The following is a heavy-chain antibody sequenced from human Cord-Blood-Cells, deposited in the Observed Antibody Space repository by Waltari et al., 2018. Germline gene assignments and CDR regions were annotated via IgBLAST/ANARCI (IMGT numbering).Heavy chain of an antibody. D-gene: IGHD1-7*01. CDR2: IDPSDSYT. V-gene: IGHV5-10-1*01. CDR3: ARGVELPYYYYGMDV. J-gene: IGHJ6*02. Sequence: ESLRISCKGSGYSFTSYWISWARQMPGKGLEWMGSIDPSDSYTNYSPSCQGHVTISADKSISTAYLQWSSLKASDTAMYYCARGVELPYYYYGMDVWGQGTTVTVSS. CDR1: GYSFTSYW.